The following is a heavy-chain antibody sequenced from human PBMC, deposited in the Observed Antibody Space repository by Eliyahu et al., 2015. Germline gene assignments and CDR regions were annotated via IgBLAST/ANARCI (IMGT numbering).Heavy chain of an antibody. J-gene: IGHJ4*02. V-gene: IGHV4-59*08. CDR3: ARHSSDYDFWSGYYTGLDY. Sequence: QVQLQESGPGLVKPSETLSLTCTVPGGSISSYYWSWIRQPPGKGLEWIGYIYYSGSTNYNPSLKSRVTISVDTSKNQFSLKLSSVTAADTAVYYCARHSSDYDFWSGYYTGLDYWGQGTLVTVSS. CDR1: GGSISSYY. D-gene: IGHD3-3*01. CDR2: IYYSGST.